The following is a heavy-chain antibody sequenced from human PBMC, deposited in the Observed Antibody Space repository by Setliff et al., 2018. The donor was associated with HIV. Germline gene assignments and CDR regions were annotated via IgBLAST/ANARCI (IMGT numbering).Heavy chain of an antibody. CDR2: INPAGNPT. Sequence: GASVKVSCKASGYTFTSDYIHWVRQAPGQGLEWMGIINPAGNPTSYAQKFQGRVTMTTDTSTSTAYMELRSLRSGDTAVYYCAGGLDAEGYFDLWGRGTLVTVSS. J-gene: IGHJ2*01. CDR1: GYTFTSDY. V-gene: IGHV1-46*01. CDR3: AGGLDAEGYFDL.